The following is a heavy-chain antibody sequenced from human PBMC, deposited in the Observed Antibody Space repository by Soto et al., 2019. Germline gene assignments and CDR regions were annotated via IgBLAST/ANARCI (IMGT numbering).Heavy chain of an antibody. CDR2: IYYSGST. D-gene: IGHD3-22*01. V-gene: IGHV4-31*03. Sequence: SETLSLTCTVSCVSISSGGYYWSWIRQHPGKGLEWIWYIYYSGSTYDNPSLKSRVAISVDTSKNQFSLRLSSVTAADSAVYYCARFYDSSPNWFDPWGQGTLVTVSS. J-gene: IGHJ5*02. CDR3: ARFYDSSPNWFDP. CDR1: CVSISSGGYY.